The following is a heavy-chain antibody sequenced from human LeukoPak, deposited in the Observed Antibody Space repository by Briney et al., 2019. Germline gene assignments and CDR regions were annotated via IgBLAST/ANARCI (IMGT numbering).Heavy chain of an antibody. CDR3: AGQGRDYYDSSGYYLLWYFDL. Sequence: ASVKVSCKASGYTFTSYDINWVRQAPGQGLEWMGWISAYNGNTNYAQKLQGRVTMTTDTSTSTAYMELRSLRSDDTAVYYCAGQGRDYYDSSGYYLLWYFDLWGRGTLVTVSS. V-gene: IGHV1-18*01. CDR1: GYTFTSYD. CDR2: ISAYNGNT. D-gene: IGHD3-22*01. J-gene: IGHJ2*01.